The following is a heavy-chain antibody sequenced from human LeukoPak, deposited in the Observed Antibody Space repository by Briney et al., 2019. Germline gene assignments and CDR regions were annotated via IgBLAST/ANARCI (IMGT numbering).Heavy chain of an antibody. CDR1: GGSISSYY. D-gene: IGHD6-13*01. Sequence: SETLSLTCTVSGGSISSYYWSWIRQPPGKGLEWIGYIYYSGSTNYNPSLKSRVTISVDTSKNQFSLKLSSVTAADPAVYYCATSPRIAAAGNWFDPWGQGTLVTVSS. CDR3: ATSPRIAAAGNWFDP. V-gene: IGHV4-59*08. CDR2: IYYSGST. J-gene: IGHJ5*02.